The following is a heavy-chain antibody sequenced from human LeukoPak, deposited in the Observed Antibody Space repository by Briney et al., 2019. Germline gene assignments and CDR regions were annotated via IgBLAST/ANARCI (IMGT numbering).Heavy chain of an antibody. J-gene: IGHJ4*02. CDR2: ISSSSSYI. CDR1: GFTFSSYS. V-gene: IGHV3-21*01. Sequence: PGRSLRLSCAASGFTFSSYSMNWVRQAPGKGLEWVSSISSSSSYIYYADSVKGRFTISRDNAKNSLYLQMNSLRAEDTAVYYCASDTFGYSSSWYEDYWGQGTLVTVSS. D-gene: IGHD6-13*01. CDR3: ASDTFGYSSSWYEDY.